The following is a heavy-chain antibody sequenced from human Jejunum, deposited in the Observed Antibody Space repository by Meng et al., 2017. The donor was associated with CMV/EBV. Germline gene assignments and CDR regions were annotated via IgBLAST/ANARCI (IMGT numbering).Heavy chain of an antibody. Sequence: EVQLVESGGGLIQPGGSLRLSCAASGFSVSSNYMSWVRQAPGKGLEWVSIIYSGGSTYYVDSVKGRFTISRDNSKNTLYLQMNSLRAEDTAVYYCARAAITVTHFDYWGQGTLVTVS. CDR3: ARAAITVTHFDY. CDR2: IYSGGST. V-gene: IGHV3-53*01. J-gene: IGHJ4*02. CDR1: GFSVSSNY. D-gene: IGHD4-17*01.